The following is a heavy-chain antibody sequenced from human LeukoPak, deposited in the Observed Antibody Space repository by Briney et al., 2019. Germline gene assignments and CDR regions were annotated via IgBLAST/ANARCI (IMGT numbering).Heavy chain of an antibody. J-gene: IGHJ4*02. Sequence: GGSLRLSCAASGFTFTNYAMSWVRQAPGKGLEWVSAISARGDNTYYADSVKGRFSISRDNSQNTQYLQMNSLRAEDTGIYYCAKAYHYGAGSSFDYWGQGILVTVSS. V-gene: IGHV3-23*01. CDR2: ISARGDNT. CDR3: AKAYHYGAGSSFDY. CDR1: GFTFTNYA. D-gene: IGHD3-10*01.